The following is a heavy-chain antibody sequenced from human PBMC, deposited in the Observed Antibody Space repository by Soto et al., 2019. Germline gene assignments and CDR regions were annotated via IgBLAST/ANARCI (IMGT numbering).Heavy chain of an antibody. CDR1: GYTFTSYA. D-gene: IGHD6-13*01. CDR3: ARDVAAADY. V-gene: IGHV1-3*05. J-gene: IGHJ4*02. CDR2: INAGNGNT. Sequence: QVQIVQSGAEEKKPGASVKVSCKASGYTFTSYALHWVRQAPGPRLEWMGWINAGNGNTKYSQKFQGRVTSTSDTSASTAYMEPSSVRSEDTAVYYCARDVAAADYGGQGTLVTVSS.